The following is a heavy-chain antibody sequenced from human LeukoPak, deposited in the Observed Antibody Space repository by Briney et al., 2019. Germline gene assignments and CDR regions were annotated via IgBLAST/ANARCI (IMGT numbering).Heavy chain of an antibody. CDR1: GFTFSSYI. Sequence: GSLRLSCAASGFTFSSYIMSWVRQAPGKGLEWVSLIGGSGDSTYYADSVKGRFTISRDNSKNTLYLRMNSLRADDTAVYYCARDLEDSSPFGAFDMWGQGTMVTVSS. V-gene: IGHV3-23*01. J-gene: IGHJ3*02. CDR2: IGGSGDST. CDR3: ARDLEDSSPFGAFDM. D-gene: IGHD3-22*01.